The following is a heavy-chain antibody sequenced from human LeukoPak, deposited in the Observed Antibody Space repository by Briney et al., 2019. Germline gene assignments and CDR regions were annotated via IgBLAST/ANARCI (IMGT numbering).Heavy chain of an antibody. Sequence: GRSLRLSCAASGFTFSSYGMHWVRQAPGKGLEWVAVISYDGSNKYYADSVKGRFTISRDNSRSTLYLQMNSLRAEDTAVYYCARGQAGSGSYYKDYWGQGTLVTVSS. CDR1: GFTFSSYG. V-gene: IGHV3-30*03. D-gene: IGHD3-10*01. CDR3: ARGQAGSGSYYKDY. CDR2: ISYDGSNK. J-gene: IGHJ4*02.